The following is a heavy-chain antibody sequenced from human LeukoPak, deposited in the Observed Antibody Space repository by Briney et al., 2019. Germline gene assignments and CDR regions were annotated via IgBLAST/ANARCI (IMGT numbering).Heavy chain of an antibody. V-gene: IGHV3-23*01. D-gene: IGHD6-19*01. J-gene: IGHJ6*02. Sequence: GGSLRLSCAASGFPFSNYAMSWVRQAPGKGLKWVATVNDNGAATYYADSVKGRFTISRDNSYNTVSLQMNGLRDEDTAVYYCTTDLGYSSNPMGYYGMDVWGQGTTVTVSS. CDR1: GFPFSNYA. CDR2: VNDNGAAT. CDR3: TTDLGYSSNPMGYYGMDV.